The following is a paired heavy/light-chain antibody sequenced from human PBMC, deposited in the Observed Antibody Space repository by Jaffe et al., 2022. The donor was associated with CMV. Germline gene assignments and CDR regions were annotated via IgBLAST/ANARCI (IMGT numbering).Heavy chain of an antibody. D-gene: IGHD1-1*01. CDR1: GFTFDDYA. V-gene: IGHV3-9*01. CDR2: ITWGSANI. Sequence: EVQLVESGGGWLQPGRSLRLSCVGSGFTFDDYAIHWVRQAPGKGLEWVSGITWGSANIAYADSVKGRFTTYRDNAKNSLYLQMDSLRPEDTALYYCARAKDGGLEDSLDYWGRGTLVTVSS. J-gene: IGHJ4*02. CDR3: ARAKDGGLEDSLDY.
Light chain of an antibody. J-gene: IGKJ4*01. V-gene: IGKV3-11*01. CDR3: QQRSNWPS. CDR1: QSIRSY. Sequence: EIVLTQSPATLSLSPGERATLSCRASQSIRSYLAWYQQKSGQAPRLLIYDASNRATGIPARFSGSGSGTDFTLTISSLEPEDFAVYYCQQRSNWPSFGGGTRVEIK. CDR2: DAS.